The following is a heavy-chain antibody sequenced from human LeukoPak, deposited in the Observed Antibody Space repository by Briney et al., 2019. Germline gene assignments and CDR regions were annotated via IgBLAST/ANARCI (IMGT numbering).Heavy chain of an antibody. CDR2: IYYSGST. J-gene: IGHJ5*02. D-gene: IGHD3-10*01. Sequence: LETLSLTCTVSGGPISSHYWSWIRQPPGKGLEWIGYIYYSGSTNYNPSLKSRVIISVDTSKSQISLKLSSVTAADTAVYYCARGVSDYYGSGSYYNWFDPWGQGTLVTVSS. CDR3: ARGVSDYYGSGSYYNWFDP. V-gene: IGHV4-59*08. CDR1: GGPISSHY.